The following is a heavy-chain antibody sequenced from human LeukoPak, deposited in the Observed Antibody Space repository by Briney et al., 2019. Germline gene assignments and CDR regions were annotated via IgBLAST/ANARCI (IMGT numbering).Heavy chain of an antibody. Sequence: ASVKVSCKASGYTFTSYGISWVRQAPGQGLEWMGWISAYSGNTNYAQKLQGRVTMTTDTSTSTAYMELRSLRSDDTAVYYCARDILVVPAAHDAFDIWGQGTMVTVSS. CDR2: ISAYSGNT. CDR1: GYTFTSYG. CDR3: ARDILVVPAAHDAFDI. V-gene: IGHV1-18*01. J-gene: IGHJ3*02. D-gene: IGHD2-2*01.